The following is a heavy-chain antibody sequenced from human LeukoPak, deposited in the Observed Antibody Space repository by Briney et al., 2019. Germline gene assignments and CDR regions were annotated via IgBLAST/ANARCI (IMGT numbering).Heavy chain of an antibody. CDR2: IYYSGST. Sequence: SETLSLTCTVSGGSISSYHWTWIRQPPGKGLEWTGYIYYSGSTNYNPSLKSRVTISVDTSKNQFSLKLSSVTAADTAVYYCARGNYYGSGTYYFDYWGQGTLVTVSS. J-gene: IGHJ4*02. CDR3: ARGNYYGSGTYYFDY. V-gene: IGHV4-59*08. CDR1: GGSISSYH. D-gene: IGHD3-10*01.